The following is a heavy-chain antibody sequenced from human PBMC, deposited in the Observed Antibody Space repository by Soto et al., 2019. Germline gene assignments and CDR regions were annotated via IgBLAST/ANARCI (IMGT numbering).Heavy chain of an antibody. CDR3: ARRIVDTETFDY. V-gene: IGHV4-34*01. CDR1: GGSFSGYY. CDR2: INHSGST. J-gene: IGHJ4*02. D-gene: IGHD5-12*01. Sequence: SETLSLTCAVYGGSFSGYYWSWIRQPPGKGLEWIGEINHSGSTNYNPSLKSRVTISVDTSKNQFSLKLTPVTAADTAVYYCARRIVDTETFDYWGQGTLVTVSS.